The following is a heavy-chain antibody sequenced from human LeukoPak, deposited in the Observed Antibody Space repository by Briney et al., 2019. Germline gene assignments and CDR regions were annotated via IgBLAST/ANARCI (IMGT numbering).Heavy chain of an antibody. J-gene: IGHJ4*02. CDR3: AKDGGLYDYVWGSYRYFDY. D-gene: IGHD3-16*02. Sequence: PGGSLRLSCAASGFTFSSYGMHWVRQAPGKGLERVAVIWYDGSNKYYADSVKGRFTISRDNSKNTLYLQMNSLRAEDTAVYYCAKDGGLYDYVWGSYRYFDYRGQGTLVTVSS. CDR2: IWYDGSNK. CDR1: GFTFSSYG. V-gene: IGHV3-33*06.